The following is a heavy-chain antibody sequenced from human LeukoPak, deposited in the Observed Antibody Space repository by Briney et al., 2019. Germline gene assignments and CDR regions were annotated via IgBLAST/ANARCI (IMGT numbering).Heavy chain of an antibody. CDR1: GFTFSSYA. J-gene: IGHJ4*02. V-gene: IGHV3-23*01. CDR3: AKDSLPPDYDFWSGYYGPRPFDY. Sequence: GGSLRLSCAASGFTFSSYAMSWVRQAPGKGLEWVSAISGSGGSTYCADSVKGRFTISRDNSKNTLYLQMNSLRAEDTAVYYCAKDSLPPDYDFWSGYYGPRPFDYWGQGTLVTVSS. D-gene: IGHD3-3*01. CDR2: ISGSGGST.